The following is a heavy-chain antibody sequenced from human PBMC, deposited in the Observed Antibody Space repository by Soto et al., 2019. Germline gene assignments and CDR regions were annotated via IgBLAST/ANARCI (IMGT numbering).Heavy chain of an antibody. Sequence: QVQLQESGPGLVKPSETLSLTCTVSGGSISSYYWSWIRQPPGKGLEWIGYIYYSGSTNYNPSLKSRVTISVDTSKNQFSLKLSSLTAADTAVYYCARDYYYDSSGYYYHYGMDVWGQGTTVTVSS. CDR2: IYYSGST. D-gene: IGHD3-22*01. CDR3: ARDYYYDSSGYYYHYGMDV. V-gene: IGHV4-59*01. CDR1: GGSISSYY. J-gene: IGHJ6*02.